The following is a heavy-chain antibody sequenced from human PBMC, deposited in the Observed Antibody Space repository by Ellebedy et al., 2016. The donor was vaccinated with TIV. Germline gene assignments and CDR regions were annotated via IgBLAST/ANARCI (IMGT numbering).Heavy chain of an antibody. J-gene: IGHJ4*02. CDR2: ISYDGSNK. V-gene: IGHV3-30*14. CDR3: ARGGVINSYAAADY. D-gene: IGHD5-18*01. Sequence: GESLKISCEGSGCTVSSNYMSWFRQAPGKGLEGVTLISYDGSNKYYADSVKGRFTISRDNSKHTVYLQMNSLVAEDTAMYYCARGGVINSYAAADYWGQGTLVTVST. CDR1: GCTVSSNY.